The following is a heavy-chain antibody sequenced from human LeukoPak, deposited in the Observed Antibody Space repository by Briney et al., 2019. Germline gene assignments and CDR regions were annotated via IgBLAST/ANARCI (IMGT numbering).Heavy chain of an antibody. V-gene: IGHV1-18*01. D-gene: IGHD3-3*01. Sequence: ASVKVSCKASGYTFTSYGISWVRQAPGQGLAWMGWISAYNGNTNYAQKLQGRVTMTTDTSTSTAYMELRSLRSDDTAVYYCARVPRSYFLEWLPQEDYWGQGTPVTVSS. J-gene: IGHJ4*02. CDR2: ISAYNGNT. CDR1: GYTFTSYG. CDR3: ARVPRSYFLEWLPQEDY.